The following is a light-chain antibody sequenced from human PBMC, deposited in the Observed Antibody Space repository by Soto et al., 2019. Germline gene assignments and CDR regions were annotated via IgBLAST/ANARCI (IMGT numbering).Light chain of an antibody. CDR1: SSNIGAGYD. J-gene: IGLJ1*01. V-gene: IGLV1-40*01. Sequence: QSVLTQPPSVSAAPGQRVTISCTGSSSNIGAGYDVHWYQQLPGTAPKLLIYGNSNRPSGVPDRFSGSKSGTSASLAITGLQAEDEADYYCQSYDSSLSGLFGTGTKLTVL. CDR3: QSYDSSLSGL. CDR2: GNS.